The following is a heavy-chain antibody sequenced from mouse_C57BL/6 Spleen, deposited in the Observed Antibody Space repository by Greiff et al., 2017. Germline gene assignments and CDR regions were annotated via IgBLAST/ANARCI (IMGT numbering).Heavy chain of an antibody. V-gene: IGHV14-4*01. Sequence: VQLQQSGAELVRPGASVKLSCTASGFNIKDDYMHWVKQRPEQGLEWIGWIDPENGDTEYASKFQGKATITADTSSNTAYLQLSSLTSEDTAVYYCTTYYCSAGCAYWGQGTLGTVSA. CDR2: IDPENGDT. D-gene: IGHD1-1*01. J-gene: IGHJ3*01. CDR1: GFNIKDDY. CDR3: TTYYCSAGCAY.